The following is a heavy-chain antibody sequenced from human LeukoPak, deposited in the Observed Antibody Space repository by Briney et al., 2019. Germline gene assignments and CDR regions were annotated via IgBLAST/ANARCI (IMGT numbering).Heavy chain of an antibody. V-gene: IGHV4-34*01. D-gene: IGHD2/OR15-2a*01. J-gene: IGHJ6*04. CDR2: INHSGST. CDR3: ARGRRLLDV. Sequence: NPSETLSLTCAVYGGSFSGYYWSWIRQPPGKGLEWIGEINHSGSTNYNPSLKSRVTISVDTSKNRFSLKLSSVTAADTAVYYCARGRRLLDVWGKGTTVTVSS. CDR1: GGSFSGYY.